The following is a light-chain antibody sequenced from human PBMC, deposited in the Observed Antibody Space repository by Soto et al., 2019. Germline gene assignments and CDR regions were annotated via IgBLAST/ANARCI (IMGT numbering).Light chain of an antibody. J-gene: IGKJ4*01. CDR1: QGISNY. CDR3: QKYYSAPRALT. Sequence: DSQMTQSPSSLSASVGDRVTITCRASQGISNYLAWYQQKPGKVPKLLIYAASTLQSGVPSRFSGSGSGTDFTLTISSLQPEDVATYYCQKYYSAPRALTFGGGTKVEIK. CDR2: AAS. V-gene: IGKV1-27*01.